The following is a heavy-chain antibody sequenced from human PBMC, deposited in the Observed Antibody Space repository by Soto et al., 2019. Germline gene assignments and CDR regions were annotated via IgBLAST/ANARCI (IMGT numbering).Heavy chain of an antibody. CDR3: AAESLGATTVSGY. Sequence: GASVKVSCKASGFTFTKSAVQWGRQARGQSLEGIGWIAVGSGNTNYAQKFQERVTITRDMSTSTAYMALSSLRSEDTAVYYCAAESLGATTVSGYRGKGTLVPVSS. V-gene: IGHV1-58*01. J-gene: IGHJ4*02. CDR2: IAVGSGNT. CDR1: GFTFTKSA. D-gene: IGHD1-26*01.